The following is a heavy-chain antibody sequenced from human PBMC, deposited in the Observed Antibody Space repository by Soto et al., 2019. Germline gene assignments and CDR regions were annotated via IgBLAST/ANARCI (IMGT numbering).Heavy chain of an antibody. CDR1: GGTFSSYT. CDR2: IIPILGIA. D-gene: IGHD3-16*01. V-gene: IGHV1-69*02. CDR3: ASRGERRANGMDV. J-gene: IGHJ6*02. Sequence: VQLVQSGAEVKKPGSSVKVSCKASGGTFSSYTISWVRQAPGQGLEWMGRIIPILGIANSAQKFQGRVTITADKSTSTAYMELSSLRSEDTAVYYCASRGERRANGMDVWGQGTTVTVSS.